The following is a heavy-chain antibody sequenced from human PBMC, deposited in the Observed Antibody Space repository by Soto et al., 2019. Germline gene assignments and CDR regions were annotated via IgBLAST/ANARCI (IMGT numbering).Heavy chain of an antibody. CDR3: ARPDSSSWAASFDS. V-gene: IGHV4-34*01. Sequence: PSETLSLTCAVYGGSFSGYYWSWIRQPPGKGLEWIGEINHSGSTNYNPSLKSRVTISVDTSKNQFSLKLSSVTAADTAVYYCARPDSSSWAASFDSWGQGILVTVSS. CDR2: INHSGST. CDR1: GGSFSGYY. J-gene: IGHJ4*02. D-gene: IGHD6-13*01.